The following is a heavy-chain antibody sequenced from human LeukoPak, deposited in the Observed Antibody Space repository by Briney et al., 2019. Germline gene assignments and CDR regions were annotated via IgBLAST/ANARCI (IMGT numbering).Heavy chain of an antibody. CDR2: IFYSGST. Sequence: PSETLSLTCTVSGGSISSYYWRWIRQPPREGLEWIGDIFYSGSTNYNPSLKSRVTISVDTSKNQFSLKLSSVTAADTAVYYCARHGSVSSGALVWGQGTLVTVSS. D-gene: IGHD3-22*01. CDR3: ARHGSVSSGALV. J-gene: IGHJ4*02. V-gene: IGHV4-59*08. CDR1: GGSISSYY.